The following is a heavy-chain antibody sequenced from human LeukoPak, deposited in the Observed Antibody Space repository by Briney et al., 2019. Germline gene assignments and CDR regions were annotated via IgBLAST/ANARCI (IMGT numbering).Heavy chain of an antibody. CDR2: IFSDGGTS. V-gene: IGHV3-64*01. D-gene: IGHD3-16*01. J-gene: IGHJ4*02. Sequence: GGSLRLSCVASGITISDYVMHWVRQAPGRGLEYVSGIFSDGGTSYYANSVKGRFTISRDNSKNTLSLQMGSLRAEDMAVYYCVLGYYFDYWGQGTLVTVSS. CDR3: VLGYYFDY. CDR1: GITISDYV.